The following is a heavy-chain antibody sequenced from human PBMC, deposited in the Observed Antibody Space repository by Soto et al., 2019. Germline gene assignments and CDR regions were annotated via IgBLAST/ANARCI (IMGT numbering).Heavy chain of an antibody. CDR1: GYTFTGYY. D-gene: IGHD5-18*01. CDR2: INPNSGGT. Sequence: ASVKVSCKASGYTFTGYYMHWVRQAPGQGLEWMGWINPNSGGTNYAQKFQGWVTMTRDTSISTAYMELSRLRSDDTAVYYCTRDPTRRGYTYGYPDGMDVWGQGTTVSVS. CDR3: TRDPTRRGYTYGYPDGMDV. V-gene: IGHV1-2*04. J-gene: IGHJ6*02.